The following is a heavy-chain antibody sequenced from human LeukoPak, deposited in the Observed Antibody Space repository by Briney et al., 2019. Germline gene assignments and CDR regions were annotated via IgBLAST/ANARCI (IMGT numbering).Heavy chain of an antibody. J-gene: IGHJ5*02. CDR3: ARHVYGLVITYEWFDP. D-gene: IGHD3/OR15-3a*01. CDR1: GYSISSGCY. Sequence: KPSETLSLTCAVSGYSISSGCYWGWIRQPPGKGLEWIGSIYHSGSTYYNPSLKSRVTISVDTSKNQFSLKLSSVTAADTAVYYCARHVYGLVITYEWFDPWGQGTLVTVSS. CDR2: IYHSGST. V-gene: IGHV4-38-2*01.